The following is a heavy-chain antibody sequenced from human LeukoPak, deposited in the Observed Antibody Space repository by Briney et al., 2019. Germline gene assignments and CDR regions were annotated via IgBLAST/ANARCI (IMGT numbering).Heavy chain of an antibody. V-gene: IGHV4-39*01. CDR1: GGPISSSSYY. Sequence: SETLSLTCTVSGGPISSSSYYWGWIRQPPGKGLEWIGSIYCSGNTYYNPSLNSRVTISVDTSKNQFSLKLSSVTAADTAVFYCARTPRDGYNSPYFDYWGQGTLVTVSS. CDR3: ARTPRDGYNSPYFDY. D-gene: IGHD5-24*01. CDR2: IYCSGNT. J-gene: IGHJ4*02.